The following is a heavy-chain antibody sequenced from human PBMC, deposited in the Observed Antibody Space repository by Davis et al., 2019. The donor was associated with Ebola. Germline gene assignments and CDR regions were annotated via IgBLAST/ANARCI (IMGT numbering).Heavy chain of an antibody. V-gene: IGHV3-73*01. J-gene: IGHJ4*02. CDR3: ASAISVGGHK. CDR1: GFTFSGSA. CDR2: IRSKANSYAT. D-gene: IGHD6-19*01. Sequence: GGSLRLSCAASGFTFSGSAMHWVRQASGKGLEWVGRIRSKANSYATAYAASVKGRFTISRDNAKNMLYLQMNSLRAEGTAIYYCASAISVGGHKWGQGTLVTVSS.